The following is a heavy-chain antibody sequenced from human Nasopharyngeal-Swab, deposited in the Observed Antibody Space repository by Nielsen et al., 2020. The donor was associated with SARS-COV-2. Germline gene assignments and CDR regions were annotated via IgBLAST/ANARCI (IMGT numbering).Heavy chain of an antibody. D-gene: IGHD3-9*01. CDR2: ITHSGRT. CDR1: GGSFSSYC. CDR3: ARAPDYDVLTGYYPDSFDI. V-gene: IGHV4-34*01. Sequence: SQTLSLTRAVYGGSFSSYCWTCIRQPPGKGLEWIGEITHSGRTNYNPSLKSRVPLSVDTSKNQFSLKLSSVTAADTAAYYCARAPDYDVLTGYYPDSFDIWGQGTMITVSS. J-gene: IGHJ3*02.